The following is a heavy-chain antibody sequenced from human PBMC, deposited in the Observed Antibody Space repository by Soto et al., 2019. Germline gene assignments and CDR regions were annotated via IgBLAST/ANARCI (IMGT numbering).Heavy chain of an antibody. J-gene: IGHJ4*02. D-gene: IGHD3-10*01. Sequence: GGSLRLSCAASGFTFSSYAMHWVRQAPGKGLEWVALISYHGSNKYYADSVKGRFTISKDNSTNTLYLQMNNLKPEDTSVYYCARNRYYPSGSYSIRAIDYWGQGTLVTVSS. CDR1: GFTFSSYA. V-gene: IGHV3-30-3*01. CDR2: ISYHGSNK. CDR3: ARNRYYPSGSYSIRAIDY.